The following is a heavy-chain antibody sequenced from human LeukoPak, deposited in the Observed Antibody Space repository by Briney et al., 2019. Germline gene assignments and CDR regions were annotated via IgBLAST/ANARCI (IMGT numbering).Heavy chain of an antibody. CDR1: GGSISSYY. Sequence: SETLSLTCTVSGGSISSYYWSWIRQPPGKGVEWIGYIYYSGSTKYNPSLKRRVTISVDTSKNQFSLKLSSVTAADTAVYYCARTGYWCSSTSCLYYFDYWGQGTLVTVSS. CDR2: IYYSGST. V-gene: IGHV4-59*01. J-gene: IGHJ4*02. D-gene: IGHD2-2*01. CDR3: ARTGYWCSSTSCLYYFDY.